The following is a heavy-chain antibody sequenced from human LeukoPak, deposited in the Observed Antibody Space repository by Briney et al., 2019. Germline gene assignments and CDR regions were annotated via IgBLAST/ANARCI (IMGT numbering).Heavy chain of an antibody. J-gene: IGHJ1*01. CDR1: SGSISSYY. CDR2: IYYSGST. CDR3: ARDHYYDSSGYTFRY. D-gene: IGHD3-22*01. Sequence: ASETLSLTCTVSSGSISSYYWTWIRQPPGKGLEWIGHIYYSGSTNYNPSLKSRVTISVDTSKNQFSLKLSSVTAADTAVYYCARDHYYDSSGYTFRYWGQGTLVTVSS. V-gene: IGHV4-59*01.